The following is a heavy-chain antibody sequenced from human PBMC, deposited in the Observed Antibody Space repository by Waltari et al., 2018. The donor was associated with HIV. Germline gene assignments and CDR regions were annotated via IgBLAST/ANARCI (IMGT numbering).Heavy chain of an antibody. CDR1: GFTFNNYG. V-gene: IGHV3-33*01. Sequence: QVQLVESGGGVVQPGGSLRLSCAASGFTFNNYGIHWVRQAPGKGREWVAVIWYDGSKTYYEGSVEGRFTISRDTSKNTVYLQMSSLRAEDTALYYCARDQEFMTTVTPLAYWGQGTPVTVSS. D-gene: IGHD4-4*01. CDR3: ARDQEFMTTVTPLAY. J-gene: IGHJ4*02. CDR2: IWYDGSKT.